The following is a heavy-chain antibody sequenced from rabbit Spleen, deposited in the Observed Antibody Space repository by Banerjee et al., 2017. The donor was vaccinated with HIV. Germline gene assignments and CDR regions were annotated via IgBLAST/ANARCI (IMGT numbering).Heavy chain of an antibody. Sequence: QSLEESGGDLVKPGASLTLTCTASGVSFSSNYYICWVRQAPGKGLEWIACIDAGSSGSPYYANWAKGRFTISKTSSTTVTLQMTSLTAADTATYFCARDAAGREDFNLWGPGTLVTVS. CDR1: GVSFSSNYY. J-gene: IGHJ4*01. CDR3: ARDAAGREDFNL. CDR2: IDAGSSGSP. D-gene: IGHD4-2*01. V-gene: IGHV1S40*01.